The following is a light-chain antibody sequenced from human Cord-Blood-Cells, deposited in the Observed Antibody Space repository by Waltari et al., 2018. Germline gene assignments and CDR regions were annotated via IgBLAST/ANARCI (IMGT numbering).Light chain of an antibody. Sequence: SYELTQPPSVSVSPGQTASITCSGDKLGDKYACWYQQKPGQSPVLVIYQDSKLPSGIPERFSGSNSGNTATLTISGTQAMDEADYYCQAWDSSTKVFGTGTKVTVL. V-gene: IGLV3-1*01. CDR2: QDS. CDR3: QAWDSSTKV. J-gene: IGLJ1*01. CDR1: KLGDKY.